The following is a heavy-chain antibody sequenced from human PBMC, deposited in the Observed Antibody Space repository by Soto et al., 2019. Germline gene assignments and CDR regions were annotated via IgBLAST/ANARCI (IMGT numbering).Heavy chain of an antibody. D-gene: IGHD2-15*01. CDR3: TRVYCSGGGCYHLDY. CDR1: GFSFRSDW. V-gene: IGHV3-74*01. J-gene: IGHJ4*02. Sequence: SGVSPRLSCAASGFSFRSDWMHKVRQAPGKGLVCVSRINTDGSGTSYADSVKGRFTISRDNAKNTLYLQMNSLRAEDTAVYYCTRVYCSGGGCYHLDYWGQGT. CDR2: INTDGSGT.